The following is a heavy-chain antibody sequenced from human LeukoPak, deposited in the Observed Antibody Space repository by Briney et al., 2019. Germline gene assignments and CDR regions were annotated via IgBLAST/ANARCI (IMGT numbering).Heavy chain of an antibody. CDR2: INPNSGGT. J-gene: IGHJ3*02. D-gene: IGHD3-22*01. Sequence: ASVKVSCKASGYTFTSYDINWVRQATGQGLEWMGWINPNSGGTNYAQKFQGRVTMTRDTSISTAYMELSRLRSDDTAVYYCARVASNYYDSSGLRRFDAFDIWGQGTMVTVSS. CDR1: GYTFTSYD. V-gene: IGHV1-2*02. CDR3: ARVASNYYDSSGLRRFDAFDI.